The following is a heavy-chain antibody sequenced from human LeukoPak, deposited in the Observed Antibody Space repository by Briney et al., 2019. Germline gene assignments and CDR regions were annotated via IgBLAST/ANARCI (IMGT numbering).Heavy chain of an antibody. CDR3: VRELRGGYFDF. V-gene: IGHV1-46*03. D-gene: IGHD2-21*01. CDR1: GYTFTDYY. Sequence: ASVKLSCKASGYTFTDYYIHWVRQAPGRGPGYVGVFYPSAGTSHSPQRFRGRVTLTSDTSASTVYVEVGSLKSEDTAIYYCVRELRGGYFDFWGQGTLVTVSS. CDR2: FYPSAGTS. J-gene: IGHJ4*02.